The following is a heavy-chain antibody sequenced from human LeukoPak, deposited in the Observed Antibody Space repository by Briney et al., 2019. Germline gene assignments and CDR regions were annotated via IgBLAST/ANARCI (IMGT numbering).Heavy chain of an antibody. CDR3: ARRKCSSTSCYRPFDY. CDR1: GFTVSSNY. V-gene: IGHV4-34*01. J-gene: IGHJ4*02. D-gene: IGHD2-2*02. Sequence: GSLRLSCAASGFTVSSNYMSWIRQPPGKGLEWIGEINHSGSTNYNPSLKSRVTISVDTSKNQSSLKLSSVTAADTAVYYCARRKCSSTSCYRPFDYWGQGTLVTVSS. CDR2: INHSGST.